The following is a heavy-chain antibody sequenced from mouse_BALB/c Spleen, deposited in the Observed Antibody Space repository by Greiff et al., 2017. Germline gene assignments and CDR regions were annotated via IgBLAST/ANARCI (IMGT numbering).Heavy chain of an antibody. CDR3: AREDNYYFDY. CDR1: GFTFSSYG. Sequence: EVQLQESGGGLVQPGGSLKLSCAASGFTFSSYGMSWVRQTPDKRLELVATINSNGGSTYYPDSVKGRFTISRDNAKNTLYLQMSSLKSEDTAMYYCAREDNYYFDYWGQGTTLTVSS. CDR2: INSNGGST. J-gene: IGHJ2*01. V-gene: IGHV5-6-3*01. D-gene: IGHD1-3*01.